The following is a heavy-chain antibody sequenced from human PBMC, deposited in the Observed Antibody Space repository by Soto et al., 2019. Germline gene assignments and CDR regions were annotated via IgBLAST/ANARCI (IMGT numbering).Heavy chain of an antibody. CDR3: ARDAPPPELRFLEWHNYDYNGMDV. CDR2: ISCYNGKT. CDR1: GYSFTAYG. D-gene: IGHD3-3*01. Sequence: QVQVVQSGDEVKETGASVRVSCKTSGYSFTAYGISWVRQAPGQGREWMGWISCYNGKTKYAQKVQGRATMTTDTSTRKAYMEVRSRRSDDTAIYYCARDAPPPELRFLEWHNYDYNGMDVWGQGTTVTVSS. J-gene: IGHJ6*02. V-gene: IGHV1-18*01.